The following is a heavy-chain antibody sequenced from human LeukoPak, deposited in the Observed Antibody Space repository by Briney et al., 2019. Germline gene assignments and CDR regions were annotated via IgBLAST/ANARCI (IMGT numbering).Heavy chain of an antibody. CDR2: IYVTGNYI. J-gene: IGHJ4*02. V-gene: IGHV3-21*01. CDR3: AREFNTIGNFDY. D-gene: IGHD1-14*01. Sequence: PGGSLRLSCATSGFTFSRFSFRGVRQAPGKGLEWVASIYVTGNYIYYADSVKGRVTISRDNAKNSVFLQMNSLRVEDTAVYYCAREFNTIGNFDYWGQGALVTVSS. CDR1: GFTFSRFS.